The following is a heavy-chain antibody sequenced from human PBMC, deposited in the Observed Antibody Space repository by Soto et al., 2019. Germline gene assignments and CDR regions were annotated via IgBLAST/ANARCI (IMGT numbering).Heavy chain of an antibody. D-gene: IGHD4-17*01. CDR3: ARDTVLTGMFDF. V-gene: IGHV4-59*01. J-gene: IGHJ4*02. CDR2: VYYTGTT. CDR1: GGSIVSYH. Sequence: PSGTLSLTCTFSGGSIVSYHWSWVRQPPGKGLEWISSVYYTGTTNYNPSLGSRVTISIDAPGNRFSMEITSVTAADTAIYYCARDTVLTGMFDFWGQGTLVTVSS.